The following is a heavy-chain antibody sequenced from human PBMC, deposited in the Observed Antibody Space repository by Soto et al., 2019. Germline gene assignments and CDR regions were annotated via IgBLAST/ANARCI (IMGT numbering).Heavy chain of an antibody. CDR2: IYYSGST. CDR3: ARALGYGSGSYSPLGFWFDP. V-gene: IGHV4-31*03. CDR1: GGSISSGGYY. J-gene: IGHJ5*02. D-gene: IGHD3-10*01. Sequence: SETLSLTCTVSGGSISSGGYYWSWIRQHPGKGLEWIGYIYYSGSTYYNPSLKSRVTISVDTSKNQFSLKLSSVTAADTAVYYCARALGYGSGSYSPLGFWFDPWGQGTLVTVSS.